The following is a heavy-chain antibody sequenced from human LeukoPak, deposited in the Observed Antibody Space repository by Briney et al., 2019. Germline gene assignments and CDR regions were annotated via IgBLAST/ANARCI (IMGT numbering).Heavy chain of an antibody. V-gene: IGHV3-7*03. CDR1: GFTFSSYG. CDR3: ARLTQLARGRY. J-gene: IGHJ4*02. Sequence: GGSLRLSCAASGFTFSSYGMSWVRQAPGKGLEWVANIKQDGSEKYYVDSVKGRFTVSRDNAENSLYLQMSSLRAEDTAVYYCARLTQLARGRYWGQGTLVTVSS. D-gene: IGHD6-6*01. CDR2: IKQDGSEK.